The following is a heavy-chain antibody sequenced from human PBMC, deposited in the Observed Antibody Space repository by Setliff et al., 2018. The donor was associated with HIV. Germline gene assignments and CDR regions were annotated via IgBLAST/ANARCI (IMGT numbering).Heavy chain of an antibody. D-gene: IGHD6-13*01. J-gene: IGHJ5*02. CDR1: GESFSGYY. CDR3: AREGGTGRSSWYGAYWYDP. CDR2: INHSGKT. Sequence: PSETLSLTCAVCGESFSGYYWTWIRQPPGKGLEWIGDINHSGKTNYNRSLKSRVTISLDTSKNQFSLRLTSVTAADTAVYYCAREGGTGRSSWYGAYWYDPWGQGTLVTVSS. V-gene: IGHV4-34*01.